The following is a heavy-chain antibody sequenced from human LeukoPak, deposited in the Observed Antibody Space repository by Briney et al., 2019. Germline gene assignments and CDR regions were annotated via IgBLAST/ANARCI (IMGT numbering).Heavy chain of an antibody. CDR2: IRSTGDYI. V-gene: IGHV3-21*05. Sequence: PGGSLRLSCAGSGDGFTRHTMNWVRRAPGKGLEWLSYIRSTGDYIYYADSVKGRFTISRDNARTSVYLQMNSLRVADTAIYYCAREYDSRARFDSWGQGTLVTVSS. J-gene: IGHJ4*02. CDR3: AREYDSRARFDS. CDR1: GDGFTRHT. D-gene: IGHD6-13*01.